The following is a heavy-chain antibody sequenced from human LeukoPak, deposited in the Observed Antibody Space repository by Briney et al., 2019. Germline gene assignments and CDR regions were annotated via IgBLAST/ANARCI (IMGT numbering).Heavy chain of an antibody. V-gene: IGHV5-51*01. CDR1: GYSFTSYW. J-gene: IGHJ6*02. CDR3: ARPAAAGNYYYYGMDV. CDR2: IYPGDSDT. Sequence: GESLKVSCKGSGYSFTSYWIGWVRQMPGKGLEWMGIIYPGDSDTRYSPSFQGQVTISADKSISAAYLQWSSLKASDTAMYYCARPAAAGNYYYYGMDVWGQGTTVTVSS. D-gene: IGHD6-13*01.